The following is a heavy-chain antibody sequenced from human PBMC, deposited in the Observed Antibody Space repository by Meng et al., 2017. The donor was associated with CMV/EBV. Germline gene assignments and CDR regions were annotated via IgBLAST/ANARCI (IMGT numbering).Heavy chain of an antibody. Sequence: GGSLRLSCAASGFTFSSYSMNWVRQAPGKGLEWVSSISSSSSYIYYADSVKGRFTISRDNAKNTLYLQMNSLRAEDTAVYYCARLPGTGSGDKDVWGQGTTVTVSS. CDR3: ARLPGTGSGDKDV. D-gene: IGHD3-10*01. V-gene: IGHV3-21*01. J-gene: IGHJ6*02. CDR2: ISSSSSYI. CDR1: GFTFSSYS.